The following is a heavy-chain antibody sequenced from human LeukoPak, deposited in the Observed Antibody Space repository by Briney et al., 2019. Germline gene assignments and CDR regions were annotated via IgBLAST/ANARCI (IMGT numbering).Heavy chain of an antibody. V-gene: IGHV3-15*01. CDR1: GFTFSSNW. CDR3: TTDLTGFYYYGSGSYSGFDY. J-gene: IGHJ4*02. Sequence: GGSLRLSCSASGFTFSSNWMSWVRQAPGKGLEWVGRIKSKTDGGTTDYAAPVKGRFTISRDDSKNTLYLQMNSLKTEDTAVYYCTTDLTGFYYYGSGSYSGFDYWGQGTLVTVSS. CDR2: IKSKTDGGTT. D-gene: IGHD3-10*01.